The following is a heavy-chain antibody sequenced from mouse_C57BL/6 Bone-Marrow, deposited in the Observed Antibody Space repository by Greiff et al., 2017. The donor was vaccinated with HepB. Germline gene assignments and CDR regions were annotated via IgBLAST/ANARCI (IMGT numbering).Heavy chain of an antibody. V-gene: IGHV7-1*01. CDR1: GFTFSDFY. J-gene: IGHJ4*01. CDR2: SRNKANDYTT. Sequence: EVMLVESGGGLVQSGRSLRLSCATSGFTFSDFYMEWVRQAPGKGLEWIAASRNKANDYTTEYSASVKGRFIVSRDTSQSILYLQMNALRAEDTAIYYCARDLYYYGGDYAMDYWGQGTSVTVSS. D-gene: IGHD1-1*01. CDR3: ARDLYYYGGDYAMDY.